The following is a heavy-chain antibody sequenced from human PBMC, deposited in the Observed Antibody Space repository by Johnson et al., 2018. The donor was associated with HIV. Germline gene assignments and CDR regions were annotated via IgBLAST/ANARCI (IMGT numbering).Heavy chain of an antibody. J-gene: IGHJ3*02. CDR1: GVTFSNAW. CDR2: IKSKANSYAT. V-gene: IGHV3-73*01. Sequence: VQLVESGGGLIKPGGSLRLSCAASGVTFSNAWMSWVRQAPGKGLEWVGRIKSKANSYATAYAASVKGRFTISRDDSKNTAYLQMNSLKTEDTAVYYCTRQADIWGQGTMVTVSS. CDR3: TRQADI.